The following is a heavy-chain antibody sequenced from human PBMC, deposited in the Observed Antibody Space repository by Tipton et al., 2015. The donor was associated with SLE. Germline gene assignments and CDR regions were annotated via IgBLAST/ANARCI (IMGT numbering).Heavy chain of an antibody. Sequence: SLRLSCAASGFTFSIYAMHWVRQAPGKGLEWVAVISYDGSNKYYADSVKGRCTISRDNSKNTLYLQMDSLRAEDTAIYFCAGGTTMIYDYWGQGTLVTVSS. D-gene: IGHD1-1*01. CDR1: GFTFSIYA. CDR2: ISYDGSNK. J-gene: IGHJ4*02. V-gene: IGHV3-30*04. CDR3: AGGTTMIYDY.